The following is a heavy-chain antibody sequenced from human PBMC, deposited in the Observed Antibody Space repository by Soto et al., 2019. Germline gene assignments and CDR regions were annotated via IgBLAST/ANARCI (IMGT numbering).Heavy chain of an antibody. V-gene: IGHV1-8*02. CDR2: MNPNSGNT. CDR3: ARARYNWNDVNWFDP. D-gene: IGHD1-20*01. Sequence: GASVKVSCKASGFTFTSSAMQWVRQATGQGLEWMGWMNPNSGNTGYAQKFQGRVTMTRNTSISTAYMELSSLRSEDTAVYYCARARYNWNDVNWFDPWGQGTLVTVSS. J-gene: IGHJ5*02. CDR1: GFTFTSSA.